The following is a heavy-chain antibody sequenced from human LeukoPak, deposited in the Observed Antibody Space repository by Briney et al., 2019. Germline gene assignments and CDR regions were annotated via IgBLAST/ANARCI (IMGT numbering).Heavy chain of an antibody. CDR1: GYTFTNYY. D-gene: IGHD3-22*01. Sequence: ASVKVSCKASGYTFTNYYMYWVRQAPGQGLEWMGIINPSGGSTTYAQKFKGRVTMTRDTSTSTVYMELSSLRSEDTALYYCARAYYYDSSAYYPGGDYWGQGTLVTVPS. J-gene: IGHJ4*02. CDR2: INPSGGST. V-gene: IGHV1-46*01. CDR3: ARAYYYDSSAYYPGGDY.